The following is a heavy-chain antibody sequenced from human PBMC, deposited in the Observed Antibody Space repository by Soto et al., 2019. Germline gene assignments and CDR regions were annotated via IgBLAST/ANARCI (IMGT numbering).Heavy chain of an antibody. CDR3: ARRAV. V-gene: IGHV3-48*01. J-gene: IGHJ6*02. Sequence: EVQLVASGGGLVQHGGSLRLSCAASGFTFSTYSINWVRQAPGKGLDWISYITTSISTIYYADSVKGRFTISRDNAKNSLYRHMTSRRVYDTAVYYCARRAVWGQGTTVTVS. CDR1: GFTFSTYS. CDR2: ITTSISTI.